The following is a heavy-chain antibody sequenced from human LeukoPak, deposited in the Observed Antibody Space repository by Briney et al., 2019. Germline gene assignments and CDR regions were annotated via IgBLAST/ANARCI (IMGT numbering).Heavy chain of an antibody. Sequence: PSETLSLTCTVSGDSISNYYWNWIRQPPGKGLEWIGFIYYSGSTNYNPSLKSRVTISVDTSKNHFSLKLSSVTAADTAVYYCARSGPSISWNIWFDPWGQGTLVTVSS. CDR1: GDSISNYY. D-gene: IGHD1-14*01. CDR2: IYYSGST. V-gene: IGHV4-59*01. CDR3: ARSGPSISWNIWFDP. J-gene: IGHJ5*02.